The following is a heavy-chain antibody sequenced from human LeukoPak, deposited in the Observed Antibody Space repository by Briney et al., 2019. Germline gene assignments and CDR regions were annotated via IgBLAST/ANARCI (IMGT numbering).Heavy chain of an antibody. Sequence: PSETLSLTCTVSGGSISSYYWSWIRQPPGKGLEWIRYIYYSGSTNYNPSLKSRVTISVDTSKNQFSLKLSSVTAADTAVYYCARHRESSEIWPGYYYYGMDVWGQGTTVTVSS. CDR3: ARHRESSEIWPGYYYYGMDV. D-gene: IGHD5-24*01. V-gene: IGHV4-59*08. CDR2: IYYSGST. CDR1: GGSISSYY. J-gene: IGHJ6*02.